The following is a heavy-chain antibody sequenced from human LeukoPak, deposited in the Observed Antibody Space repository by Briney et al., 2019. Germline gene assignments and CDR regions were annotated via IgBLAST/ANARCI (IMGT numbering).Heavy chain of an antibody. J-gene: IGHJ4*02. Sequence: ASVRVSCKASGYTFTTYYVHWVRQAPGHGLEWVGVINPSTDNTNYAQKFQGRVTVTRDTSTSTVYMELSSLRSDDTAVYYCARDYGGNSSPVYNFDYWGQGTLVTVSS. CDR3: ARDYGGNSSPVYNFDY. CDR1: GYTFTTYY. CDR2: INPSTDNT. V-gene: IGHV1-46*01. D-gene: IGHD4-23*01.